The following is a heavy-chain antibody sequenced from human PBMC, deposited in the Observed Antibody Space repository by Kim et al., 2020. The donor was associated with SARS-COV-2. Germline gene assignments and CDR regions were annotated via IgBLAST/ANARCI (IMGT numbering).Heavy chain of an antibody. V-gene: IGHV3-7*01. D-gene: IGHD2-21*02. J-gene: IGHJ6*02. CDR1: GFTFSSYW. CDR3: ATGPPCGGDCGFGMDV. CDR2: IKQDGSEK. Sequence: GGSLRLSCAASGFTFSSYWMSWVRQAPGKGLEWVANIKQDGSEKYYVDSVKGRFTISRDNAKNSLYLQMNSLRAEDTAVYYCATGPPCGGDCGFGMDVWGQGTTVTVSS.